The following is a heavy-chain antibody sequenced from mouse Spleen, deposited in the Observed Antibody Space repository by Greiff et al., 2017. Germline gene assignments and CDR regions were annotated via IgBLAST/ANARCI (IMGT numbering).Heavy chain of an antibody. CDR1: GYTFTDYE. Sequence: VQRVESGAELVRPGASVTLSCKASGYTFTDYEMHWVKQTPVHGLEWIGAIDPETGGTAYNQKFKGKAILTADKSSSTAYMELRSLTSEDSAVYYCTNYLYYAMDYWGQGTSVTVSS. CDR3: TNYLYYAMDY. J-gene: IGHJ4*01. CDR2: IDPETGGT. V-gene: IGHV1-15*01. D-gene: IGHD5-5*01.